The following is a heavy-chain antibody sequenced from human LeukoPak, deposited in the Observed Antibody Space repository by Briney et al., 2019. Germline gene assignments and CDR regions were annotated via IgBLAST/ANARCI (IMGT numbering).Heavy chain of an antibody. CDR3: ARNWGYFDY. V-gene: IGHV3-7*04. Sequence: PGGSLRLSCGASGFTFSNYWMIWVHQAPGKGLEWVATIKEDGSEKYYAGSVKGRFTISRDNAKNSLYLQMNNLRGEDTAVYHCARNWGYFDYWGQGTLVTVSS. CDR1: GFTFSNYW. CDR2: IKEDGSEK. J-gene: IGHJ4*02. D-gene: IGHD7-27*01.